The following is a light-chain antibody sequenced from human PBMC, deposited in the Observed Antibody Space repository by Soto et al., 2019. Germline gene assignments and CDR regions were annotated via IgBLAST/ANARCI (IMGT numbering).Light chain of an antibody. CDR3: ETWDGNTRV. Sequence: QSVLTQSSSASASLGSSVKLTCTLSSGHSTYIIAWHQQQPGKAPRYLMKLEGNGSYNKGSEVPDRFSGSSSGADRYLTISNLQFEDEADYYCETWDGNTRVFGGGTKLTVL. CDR2: LEGNGSY. V-gene: IGLV4-60*02. J-gene: IGLJ3*02. CDR1: SGHSTYI.